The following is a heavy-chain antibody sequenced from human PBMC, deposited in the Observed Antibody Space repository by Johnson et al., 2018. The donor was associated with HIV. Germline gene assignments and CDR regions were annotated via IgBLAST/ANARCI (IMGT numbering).Heavy chain of an antibody. D-gene: IGHD3-22*01. CDR3: APDPRITMIVVVKPAFDI. J-gene: IGHJ3*02. CDR1: GFTFSSYA. Sequence: EVQLVESGGGLVQPGGSLRLSCAASGFTFSSYAMSWVRQAPGKGLEWVSAISGSGGSTYYADSVKGRFTISRDNSKNTLYLQMNSLRAEDTAVYYCAPDPRITMIVVVKPAFDIWGQGTMVTVSS. CDR2: ISGSGGST. V-gene: IGHV3-23*04.